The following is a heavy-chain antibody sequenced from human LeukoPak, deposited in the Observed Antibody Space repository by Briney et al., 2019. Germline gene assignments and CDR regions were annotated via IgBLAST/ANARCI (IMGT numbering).Heavy chain of an antibody. CDR1: GFTFSSYA. J-gene: IGHJ4*02. CDR2: ISYDGSNK. CDR3: ARVRYYYDSSGYGEFDY. Sequence: PGGSLRLSCAASGFTFSSYAMRWVRQAPGKGLEWVAVISYDGSNKYYADSVKGRFTISRDNSKNTLYLQMNSLRAEDTAVYYCARVRYYYDSSGYGEFDYWGQGTLVTVSS. D-gene: IGHD3-22*01. V-gene: IGHV3-30-3*01.